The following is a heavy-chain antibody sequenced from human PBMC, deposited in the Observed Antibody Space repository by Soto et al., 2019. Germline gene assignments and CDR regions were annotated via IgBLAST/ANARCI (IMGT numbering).Heavy chain of an antibody. CDR1: DGSINSGDYF. Sequence: PSATLSLTCTVSDGSINSGDYFWSWIRQPPGKGLAWIGYIYYSGSTYYNPSLKSRVTISVDTSKNQFSLKLSSVTAADTAVYYCARVVVVVAAITSYWFDPWGQGTLVTVFS. V-gene: IGHV4-30-4*01. D-gene: IGHD2-15*01. CDR3: ARVVVVVAAITSYWFDP. CDR2: IYYSGST. J-gene: IGHJ5*02.